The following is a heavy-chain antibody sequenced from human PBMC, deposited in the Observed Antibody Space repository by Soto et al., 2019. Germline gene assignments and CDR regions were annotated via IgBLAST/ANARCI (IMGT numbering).Heavy chain of an antibody. Sequence: QVQLQESGPGLVKPSQTLSLTCTVSGGSISSGGYYWSWIRQHPGKGLEWIGYIYYTGSTYYNPSLKSLFTISVDKSKNQFSLQLSSVTAADSAVYYCARESRDFYYYYLDVWGKGTTVTVSS. CDR2: IYYTGST. V-gene: IGHV4-31*01. CDR1: GGSISSGGYY. J-gene: IGHJ6*03. CDR3: ARESRDFYYYYLDV.